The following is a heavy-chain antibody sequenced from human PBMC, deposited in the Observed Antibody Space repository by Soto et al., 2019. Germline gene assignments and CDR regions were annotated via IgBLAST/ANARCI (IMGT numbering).Heavy chain of an antibody. CDR3: ARIAAAGTQ. V-gene: IGHV4-59*11. Sequence: QVQLQGSGPGLVKPSETLSLTCTVSGASISNHYWNWIRQPPGKGLEWIANIFNGGSTKYNPSLKSRVTISVDTSKNQFSLNLSSVTAADTAVYYCARIAAAGTQWGQGTLVTVSS. D-gene: IGHD6-13*01. J-gene: IGHJ4*02. CDR2: IFNGGST. CDR1: GASISNHY.